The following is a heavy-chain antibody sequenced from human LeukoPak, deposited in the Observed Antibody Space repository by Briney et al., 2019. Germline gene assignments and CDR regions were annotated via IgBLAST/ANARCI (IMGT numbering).Heavy chain of an antibody. J-gene: IGHJ6*04. V-gene: IGHV4-59*11. CDR2: IYHSGST. CDR1: GGSIGSHY. CDR3: ARAGYYFGSGSYSPMDV. D-gene: IGHD3-10*01. Sequence: SETLSLTCTVSGGSIGSHYWNWIRQPPGKGLEWIGDIYHSGSTNYNPSLKSRVTISVDTSKNQFSLKLSSVTAADTAVYYCARAGYYFGSGSYSPMDVWGKRTTVTISS.